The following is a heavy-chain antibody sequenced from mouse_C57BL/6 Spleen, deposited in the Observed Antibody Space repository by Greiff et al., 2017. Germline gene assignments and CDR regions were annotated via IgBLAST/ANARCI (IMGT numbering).Heavy chain of an antibody. D-gene: IGHD2-12*01. V-gene: IGHV5-4*01. CDR1: GFTFSSYA. J-gene: IGHJ3*01. CDR3: ARALRRGFAY. Sequence: EVQGVESGGGLVKPGGSLKLSCAASGFTFSSYAMSWVRQTPEKRLEWVATISDGGSYTYYPDNVKGRFTISRDNAKNNLYLQMSHLKSEDTAMYYCARALRRGFAYWGQGTLVTVSA. CDR2: ISDGGSYT.